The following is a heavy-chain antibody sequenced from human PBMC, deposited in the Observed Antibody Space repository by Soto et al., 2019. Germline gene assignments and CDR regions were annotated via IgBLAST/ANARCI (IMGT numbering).Heavy chain of an antibody. CDR3: ARGLAKVAGGAFDI. D-gene: IGHD3-16*01. V-gene: IGHV3-33*01. CDR2: LWYDGSSE. CDR1: GFSFSFSG. J-gene: IGHJ3*02. Sequence: QVHLVESGGGVVQPGRSLRLSCAASGFSFSFSGMHWVRQAPGKGLEWVAGLWYDGSSENYADSVKGRFTISRHNSKNTLHLQMYSLRVEDTAMYYCARGLAKVAGGAFDIWGQGTMVIVSS.